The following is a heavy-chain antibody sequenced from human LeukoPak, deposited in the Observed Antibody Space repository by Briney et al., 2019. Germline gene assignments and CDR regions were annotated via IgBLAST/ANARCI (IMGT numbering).Heavy chain of an antibody. Sequence: ASVKVSCKASGYTSTSDAMNWVRQAPGQGLEWMGCINTNTGNPTYAQGFTGRFVFSLDTSVSTAYLQISSLKAEDTAVYYCARDRKPIVVVPAAKYNWFDPWGQGTLVTVSS. J-gene: IGHJ5*02. CDR3: ARDRKPIVVVPAAKYNWFDP. V-gene: IGHV7-4-1*02. D-gene: IGHD2-2*01. CDR2: INTNTGNP. CDR1: GYTSTSDA.